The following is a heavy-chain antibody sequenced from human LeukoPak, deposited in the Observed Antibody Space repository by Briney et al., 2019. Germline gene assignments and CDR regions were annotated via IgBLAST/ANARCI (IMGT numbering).Heavy chain of an antibody. J-gene: IGHJ3*02. CDR2: INPSGGSR. CDR3: ARGSIVGAKTLGFGAFDI. D-gene: IGHD1-26*01. V-gene: IGHV1-46*01. Sequence: GASVKVSCKASGYTFTSYYMHWVRQAPGQGLEWMGIINPSGGSRSYAQKFQGRVTMTRDTSTSTVYMELSSLRSEDTAVYYCARGSIVGAKTLGFGAFDIRGQGTMVTVSS. CDR1: GYTFTSYY.